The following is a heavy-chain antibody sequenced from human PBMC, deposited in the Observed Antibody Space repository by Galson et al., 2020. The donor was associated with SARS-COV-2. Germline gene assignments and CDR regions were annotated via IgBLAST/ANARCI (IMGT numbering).Heavy chain of an antibody. CDR2: INVDGSDQ. J-gene: IGHJ3*02. V-gene: IGHV3-7*01. D-gene: IGHD2-2*01. Sequence: TGGSLRLSCVVSGLRFSNYWMSWVRQAPGKGLEWVANINVDGSDQYYVDSVKGRFTFSRDNAKNSLYLQMNSLRAEDTAVYYCAVIYHTDAPDTSGQATMGTV. CDR1: GLRFSNYW. CDR3: AVIYHTDAPDT.